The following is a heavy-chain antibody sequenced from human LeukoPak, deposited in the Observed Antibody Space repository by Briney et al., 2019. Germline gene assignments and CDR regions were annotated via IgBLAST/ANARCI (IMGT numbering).Heavy chain of an antibody. Sequence: GGTLRLSCAASGFTFSSYGMSWVRQAPGKGLEWVSAISGSGGSAYYADSVKGRFTISRDNSKNTLYLQMNSLRAEDTAVYYCAKTLRYFDWFDFDCWGQGTLVTVSS. D-gene: IGHD3-9*01. CDR3: AKTLRYFDWFDFDC. J-gene: IGHJ4*02. CDR1: GFTFSSYG. CDR2: ISGSGGSA. V-gene: IGHV3-23*01.